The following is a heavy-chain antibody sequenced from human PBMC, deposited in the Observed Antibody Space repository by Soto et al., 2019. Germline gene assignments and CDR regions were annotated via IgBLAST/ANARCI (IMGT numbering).Heavy chain of an antibody. J-gene: IGHJ6*02. CDR1: GGTFSSYA. V-gene: IGHV1-69*06. CDR3: ARAYSIDYGMDV. D-gene: IGHD4-4*01. CDR2: IIPIFGTA. Sequence: GASVKVSCKASGGTFSSYAISWVRQAPGQGLEWMGGIIPIFGTANYAQKFQGRVTITADKSTSTAYMKLSSLRSEDTAVYYCARAYSIDYGMDVWGQGTTVTVSS.